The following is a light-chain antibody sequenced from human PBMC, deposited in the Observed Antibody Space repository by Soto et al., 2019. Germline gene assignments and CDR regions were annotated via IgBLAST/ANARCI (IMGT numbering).Light chain of an antibody. CDR2: KAS. V-gene: IGKV1-5*03. CDR1: QSISSW. Sequence: DIQMTQSPSTLSASVGDRVTITCRASQSISSWLAWYQQKPGKAPKVLIYKASTLESGVPSRFSGSGSGTDFTLTISSLQPDDFATYYCQQYSSYWTFGQGTRVDIK. J-gene: IGKJ1*01. CDR3: QQYSSYWT.